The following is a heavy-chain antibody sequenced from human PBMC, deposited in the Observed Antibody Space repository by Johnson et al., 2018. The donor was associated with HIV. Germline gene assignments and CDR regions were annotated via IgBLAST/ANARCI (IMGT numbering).Heavy chain of an antibody. Sequence: QVLLVESGGGVVQPGRSLRLSCAVSGFTLSSYVMHWVRQAPGKGLEWVAVIWFDGNNKHYSDSVKGRFTISRDNSNNILYLQMNSLRVEDTAVYYCAKVAVATAAGGVALDIWGPGTMVTVS. CDR3: AKVAVATAAGGVALDI. CDR1: GFTLSSYV. CDR2: IWFDGNNK. V-gene: IGHV3-33*06. D-gene: IGHD6-13*01. J-gene: IGHJ3*02.